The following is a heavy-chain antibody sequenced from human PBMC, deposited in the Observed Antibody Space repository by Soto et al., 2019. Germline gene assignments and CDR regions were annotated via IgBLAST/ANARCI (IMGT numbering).Heavy chain of an antibody. V-gene: IGHV4-61*01. Sequence: SETLSLTCTVSGTSVSSNSYHWSWIRQPPGRGLEWIGYISYSGSTNYNPSLHSRVTISVDTSKNQFSLTLSSVTAADTAVYYCARGDGFWSGYSYLNYWGQGTPVTVSS. CDR1: GTSVSSNSYH. CDR3: ARGDGFWSGYSYLNY. D-gene: IGHD3-3*01. CDR2: ISYSGST. J-gene: IGHJ4*02.